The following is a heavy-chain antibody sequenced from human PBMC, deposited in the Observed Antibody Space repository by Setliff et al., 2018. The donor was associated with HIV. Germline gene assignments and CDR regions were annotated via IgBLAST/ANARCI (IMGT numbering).Heavy chain of an antibody. CDR1: GFTFSSYG. CDR2: ISIYDGSEK. V-gene: IGHV3-30*18. Sequence: GGSLRLSCAASGFTFSSYGLHWVRQAPGKGLEWVAVISIYDGSEKYYADSVKGRFTISRDNSKNTLYLQMNSLRIEDSGAYYCANSYSASGNYHYYDYLDVWGKGTTVTVSS. CDR3: ANSYSASGNYHYYDYLDV. D-gene: IGHD3-10*01. J-gene: IGHJ6*03.